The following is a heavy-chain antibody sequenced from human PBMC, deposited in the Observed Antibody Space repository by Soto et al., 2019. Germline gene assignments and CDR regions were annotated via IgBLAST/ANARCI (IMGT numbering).Heavy chain of an antibody. CDR1: GYTFTNFG. J-gene: IGHJ4*02. CDR3: ARGGSSHATVDS. D-gene: IGHD1-26*01. CDR2: ISGDNGNT. V-gene: IGHV1-18*04. Sequence: QVQLVQSGAEVKKPGASVRVSCKVSGYTFTNFGVSWVRQAPGQGLEWMGWISGDNGNTDYAQKFEGRVTMTTDTSTSTAYMELRSLTSDDTAIYYCARGGSSHATVDSWGQGTLVTVSS.